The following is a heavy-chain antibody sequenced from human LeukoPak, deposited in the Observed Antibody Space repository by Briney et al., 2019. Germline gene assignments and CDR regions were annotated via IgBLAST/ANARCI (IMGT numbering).Heavy chain of an antibody. CDR3: ARAPGDFWSGYGPPIDY. V-gene: IGHV4-38-2*02. Sequence: SETLSLTCTVSGYSISSGYYWGWFRQPPGKGLEWIGSIYHSGSTYYNPSLKSRVTISVDTSKNQLSLKLSSVTAADTAVYYCARAPGDFWSGYGPPIDYWGQGTLVTVSS. CDR1: GYSISSGYY. CDR2: IYHSGST. D-gene: IGHD3-3*01. J-gene: IGHJ4*02.